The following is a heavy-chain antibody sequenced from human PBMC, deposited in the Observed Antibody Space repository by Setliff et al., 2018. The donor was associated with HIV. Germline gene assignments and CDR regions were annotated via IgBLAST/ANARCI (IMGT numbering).Heavy chain of an antibody. CDR3: ARGNSGSLSSHWFDP. CDR1: GFTFSDYY. J-gene: IGHJ5*02. CDR2: ITGSSSYT. Sequence: PGGSLRLSCAASGFTFSDYYMSWIRQAPGKGLEWVSYITGSSSYTNYADSVKGRFTISRDNAKNSLYLQMNSLRAEDTALYHCARGNSGSLSSHWFDPWGQGTLVTVSS. V-gene: IGHV3-11*05. D-gene: IGHD1-26*01.